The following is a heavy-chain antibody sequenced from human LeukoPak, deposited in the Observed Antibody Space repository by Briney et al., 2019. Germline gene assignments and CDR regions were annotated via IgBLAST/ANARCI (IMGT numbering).Heavy chain of an antibody. CDR2: TYTSGST. Sequence: PSETLSLTCTVSGVSISSYYWSWIRQPAGKGLEWIGRTYTSGSTNHNPSLKSRVTMSVDKSKNQLSLKLSSVTAADTAVYYCARGAYHYGSGSYYFDYRGQGTLVTVSS. V-gene: IGHV4-4*07. CDR3: ARGAYHYGSGSYYFDY. CDR1: GVSISSYY. D-gene: IGHD3-10*01. J-gene: IGHJ4*02.